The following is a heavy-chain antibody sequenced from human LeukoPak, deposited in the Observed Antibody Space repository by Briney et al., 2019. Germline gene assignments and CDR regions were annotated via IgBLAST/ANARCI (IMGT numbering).Heavy chain of an antibody. CDR1: GYTFTSYY. D-gene: IGHD3-22*01. CDR2: INPSGGST. CDR3: ARGAMIVAHPTYYFDY. J-gene: IGHJ4*02. Sequence: GASVKVSCKASGYTFTSYYMHWVRQAPGQGLEWMGIINPSGGSTSYAQKFQGRATMTRDTSTSTVYMELSSLRSEDTVVYYCARGAMIVAHPTYYFDYWGQGTLVTVSS. V-gene: IGHV1-46*01.